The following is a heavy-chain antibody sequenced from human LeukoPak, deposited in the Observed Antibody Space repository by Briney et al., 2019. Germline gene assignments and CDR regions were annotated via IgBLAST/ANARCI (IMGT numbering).Heavy chain of an antibody. CDR3: VRDSNFKIDY. CDR2: INHDGSDI. CDR1: GFTVSTYV. Sequence: GGSLRLSCAVSGFTVSTYVMHWVRRAPGEGLVWVSRINHDGSDISYADSVKGRSTISGDNAKNTLYLQMNSLRADGTAIYYCVRDSNFKIDYWGQGTLVTVSS. J-gene: IGHJ4*02. D-gene: IGHD5-24*01. V-gene: IGHV3-74*01.